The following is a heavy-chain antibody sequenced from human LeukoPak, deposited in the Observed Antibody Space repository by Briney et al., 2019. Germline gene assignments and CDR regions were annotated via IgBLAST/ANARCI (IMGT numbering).Heavy chain of an antibody. J-gene: IGHJ6*02. V-gene: IGHV3-7*01. CDR3: AKDETSYVDKILSSAMDV. D-gene: IGHD1-26*01. CDR1: GFAFSDYW. CDR2: IKQDGSNK. Sequence: GGSLRLSCAASGFAFSDYWMSWVRQAPGKGLEWVANIKQDGSNKYYADSVKGRFTISRDNSKNTLYLQMNSLRAEDTAVYYCAKDETSYVDKILSSAMDVWGQGTTVTVSS.